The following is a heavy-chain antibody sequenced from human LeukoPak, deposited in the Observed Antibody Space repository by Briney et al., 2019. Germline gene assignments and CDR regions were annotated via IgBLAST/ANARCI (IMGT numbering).Heavy chain of an antibody. D-gene: IGHD6-13*01. J-gene: IGHJ4*02. CDR2: IDYSGST. V-gene: IGHV4-39*01. CDR3: ASHSSSWYPFDY. CDR1: GGSISSSSYY. Sequence: SETLSLTCTVSGGSISSSSYYWGWIRQPPGKGLEWIGSIDYSGSTYYNPSLKSRVTISVDTSKNQFSLKLNSVTVADTAVYYCASHSSSWYPFDYWGQGTLVTVSS.